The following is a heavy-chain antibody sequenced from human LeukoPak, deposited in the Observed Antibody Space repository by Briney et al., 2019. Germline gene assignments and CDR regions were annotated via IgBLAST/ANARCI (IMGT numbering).Heavy chain of an antibody. CDR1: GFTFDDYA. CDR2: IGRNSGYI. CDR3: ARESCSGATCRGFFDY. J-gene: IGHJ4*02. V-gene: IGHV3-9*03. D-gene: IGHD2-15*01. Sequence: PGGSLRLSCAASGFTFDDYAMHWVRQAPGKGLEWDSGIGRNSGYIAYVDSVKGRFTISRDNAENSRYLQMNSLRAEDMAFYYCARESCSGATCRGFFDYWGRGTLVTVSS.